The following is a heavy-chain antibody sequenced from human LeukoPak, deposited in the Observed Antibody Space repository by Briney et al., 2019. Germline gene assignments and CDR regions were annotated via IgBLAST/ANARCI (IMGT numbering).Heavy chain of an antibody. J-gene: IGHJ4*02. Sequence: GGSLRLSCAASGFTFSSYAMHWVRQAPGKGLEWVAVIPYDGSNKYYADSVKGRFTISRDNSKNTLYLQMNSLRAEDTAVYYCARDLEGRDYYDSSGYWGQGTLVTVSS. CDR2: IPYDGSNK. D-gene: IGHD3-22*01. V-gene: IGHV3-30-3*01. CDR1: GFTFSSYA. CDR3: ARDLEGRDYYDSSGY.